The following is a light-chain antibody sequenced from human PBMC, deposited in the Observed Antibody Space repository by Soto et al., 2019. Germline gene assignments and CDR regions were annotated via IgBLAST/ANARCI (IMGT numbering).Light chain of an antibody. CDR3: QQYNDWPWT. Sequence: ESVLAQSPGSLSLSPGDRASLSCRASQSIPNNNLAWYQQKPGQAPRLLFYGAFNRASGIPDRFSGSGSGTDFTLTISSLQSEDFAVYYCQQYNDWPWTFGQGTKVDIK. CDR2: GAF. V-gene: IGKV3D-15*01. J-gene: IGKJ1*01. CDR1: QSIPNNN.